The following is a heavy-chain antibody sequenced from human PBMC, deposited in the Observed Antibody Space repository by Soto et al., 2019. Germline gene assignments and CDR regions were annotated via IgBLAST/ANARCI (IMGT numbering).Heavy chain of an antibody. Sequence: ASVKVSCKASGYTFTSYYMHWVRQAPGQGLEWMGIINPSGGSTSYAQKFQGRVTMTRDTSTSTVYMELSSLRSEDTAVYYCARVPEVSAAGEDYYYMDVWGKGSTVTVAS. V-gene: IGHV1-46*01. CDR2: INPSGGST. J-gene: IGHJ6*03. CDR3: ARVPEVSAAGEDYYYMDV. D-gene: IGHD2-2*01. CDR1: GYTFTSYY.